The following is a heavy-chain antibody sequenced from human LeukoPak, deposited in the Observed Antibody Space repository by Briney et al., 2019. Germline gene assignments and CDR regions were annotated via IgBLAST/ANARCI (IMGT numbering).Heavy chain of an antibody. Sequence: ASVKVSCKASGYTFKNYDINWVRQATGQGLEWMGWMNPNSGNTGFAQKFQDRVSMTRDTSINTAYMELTSLRAGDTAVYYCARATPGGLHGYSFDYWGQGTVVTVYS. V-gene: IGHV1-8*02. CDR1: GYTFKNYD. CDR2: MNPNSGNT. CDR3: ARATPGGLHGYSFDY. D-gene: IGHD5-24*01. J-gene: IGHJ4*02.